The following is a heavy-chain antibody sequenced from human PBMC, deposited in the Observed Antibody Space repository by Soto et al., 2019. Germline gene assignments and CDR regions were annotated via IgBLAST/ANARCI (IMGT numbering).Heavy chain of an antibody. CDR3: ASWGFAYGPGRMDV. Sequence: EVQLGESGGGLLQPGGSLTLSCTASGFTFSNYWMHWVRQAPGKGLVWVSRTKSDGRGPSYTDYVKGRLTISRDNAYNSLYLQISNLRAEDTSVYYCASWGFAYGPGRMDVWGKGTTVIVSS. CDR2: TKSDGRGP. J-gene: IGHJ6*03. CDR1: GFTFSNYW. D-gene: IGHD3-10*01. V-gene: IGHV3-74*01.